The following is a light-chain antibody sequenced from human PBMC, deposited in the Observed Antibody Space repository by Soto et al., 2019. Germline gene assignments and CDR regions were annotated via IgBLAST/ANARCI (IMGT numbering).Light chain of an antibody. CDR3: QTWGTGIVV. J-gene: IGLJ2*01. CDR1: SGHSSYA. Sequence: QSVLTQSPSASASLGASVKLTCTLSSGHSSYAIAWHQQQPEKGPRYLMKINSDGSHSMGGGIPDRFSGSSSGAERYLTISSLQSEDEADYYCQTWGTGIVVFGGGTKVTVL. CDR2: INSDGSH. V-gene: IGLV4-69*01.